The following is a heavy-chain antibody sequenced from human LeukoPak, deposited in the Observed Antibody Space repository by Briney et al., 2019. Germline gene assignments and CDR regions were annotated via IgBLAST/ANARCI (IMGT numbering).Heavy chain of an antibody. V-gene: IGHV3-49*05. CDR2: IRSKAYGGTT. D-gene: IGHD5-12*01. Sequence: NPGGSLRLSCTASGFTFGDYAMSWFRQAPGKGLEWVGFIRSKAYGGTTEYAASVKGRFTISRDDSKSIAYLQMNSLRAEDTALYYCARRKAAPSGYDPAVYLDYWGQGTLVTVSS. CDR1: GFTFGDYA. CDR3: ARRKAAPSGYDPAVYLDY. J-gene: IGHJ4*02.